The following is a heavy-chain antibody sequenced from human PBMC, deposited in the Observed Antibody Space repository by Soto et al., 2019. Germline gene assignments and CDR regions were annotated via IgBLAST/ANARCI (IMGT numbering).Heavy chain of an antibody. J-gene: IGHJ4*02. V-gene: IGHV3-33*01. CDR3: ARDSLVSYPLVLNY. CDR2: IWYDGSHK. CDR1: GFTFSSYG. Sequence: QVQLVESGGGVVQPGRSLRLSCAASGFTFSSYGMHWVRQAPGKGLEWVAVIWYDGSHKYYADSVKGRFTISRDNSKNTLYLQMNSLRAEDTAVYYCARDSLVSYPLVLNYRGQGPLVTVSS. D-gene: IGHD3-16*02.